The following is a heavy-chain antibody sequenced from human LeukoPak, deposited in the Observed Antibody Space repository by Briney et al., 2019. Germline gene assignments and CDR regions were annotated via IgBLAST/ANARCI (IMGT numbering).Heavy chain of an antibody. Sequence: SVKVSCKASGGTFSSYAISWVRQAPGQGLEWMGRIIPILGIANYTQKFQGRVTITAGKSTSTAYMELSSLRSEDTAVYYCARVGSSSPFDYWGQGTLVTVSS. CDR1: GGTFSSYA. CDR2: IIPILGIA. D-gene: IGHD6-6*01. V-gene: IGHV1-69*04. CDR3: ARVGSSSPFDY. J-gene: IGHJ4*02.